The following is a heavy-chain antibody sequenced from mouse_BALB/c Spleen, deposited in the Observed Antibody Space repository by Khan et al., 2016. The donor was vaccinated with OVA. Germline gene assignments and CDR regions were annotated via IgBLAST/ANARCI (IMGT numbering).Heavy chain of an antibody. D-gene: IGHD2-1*01. CDR1: GYTFTSFY. CDR2: INPSNGDT. CDR3: ARSGYGNPCAY. J-gene: IGHJ3*01. Sequence: QVQLQQPGAELVKPGASVKISCKASGYTFTSFYMYWVKQRPGQGLEWIGGINPSNGDTHFYEKFKSKATLTVDKSSTTAYTQFSSLTSEDSAVYYCARSGYGNPCAYWGQGTLVTVSA. V-gene: IGHV1S81*02.